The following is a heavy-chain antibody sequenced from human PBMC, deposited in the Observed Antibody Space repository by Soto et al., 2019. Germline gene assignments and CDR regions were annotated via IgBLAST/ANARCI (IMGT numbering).Heavy chain of an antibody. Sequence: GGSLRLSCEASGFTFYTYGMYWVRQAPGKGLEWVAVIWYDGIRKYYAESVKGRFTVSRDNSQNTLYLLMNGLRADDTAVYFCARESDEGIPRYYAMDVWGQGTTVTVSS. CDR2: IWYDGIRK. V-gene: IGHV3-33*01. CDR3: ARESDEGIPRYYAMDV. CDR1: GFTFYTYG. D-gene: IGHD2-21*02. J-gene: IGHJ6*02.